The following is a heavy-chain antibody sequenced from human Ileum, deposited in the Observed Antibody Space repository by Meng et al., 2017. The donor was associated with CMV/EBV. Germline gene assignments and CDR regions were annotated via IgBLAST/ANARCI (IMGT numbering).Heavy chain of an antibody. D-gene: IGHD5-18*01. CDR2: ITSTTGTI. CDR1: GFSFSSYS. CDR3: ARDLQLST. Sequence: GESLKISCAASGFSFSSYSMNWVRQAPGKGLEWVSSITSTTGTIYYADSVKGRFTIFRDNAKNSLHLQMNSLRADDTAVYYCARDLQLSTWGQGTRVNVSS. J-gene: IGHJ5*02. V-gene: IGHV3-48*04.